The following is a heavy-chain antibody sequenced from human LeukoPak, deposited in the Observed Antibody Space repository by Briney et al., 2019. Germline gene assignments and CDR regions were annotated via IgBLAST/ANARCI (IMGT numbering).Heavy chain of an antibody. CDR2: IFHTGST. CDR1: GASIIGPKW. D-gene: IGHD6-19*01. Sequence: SETLSLTCTVSGASIIGPKWWNWVRLSPGKGMEWIGEIFHTGSTHYNPSLKSRVTISVDTSKNQFSLILTSVTDADTAVYYCATSSGWYRYDSWGQGTLVTVSS. V-gene: IGHV4-4*02. J-gene: IGHJ4*02. CDR3: ATSSGWYRYDS.